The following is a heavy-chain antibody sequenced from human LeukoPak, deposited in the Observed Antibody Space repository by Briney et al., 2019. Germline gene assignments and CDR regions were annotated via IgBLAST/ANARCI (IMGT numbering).Heavy chain of an antibody. Sequence: ASVKVSCKASGYTFTSYGISWVRQATGQGLEWMGWISAYNGNTNYAQKLQGRVTMTTDTSTRTAYMELRSLRSDDTAVYYCARDPGRFGELPLFDYWGQGTLVTVSS. J-gene: IGHJ4*02. V-gene: IGHV1-18*01. CDR1: GYTFTSYG. CDR2: ISAYNGNT. CDR3: ARDPGRFGELPLFDY. D-gene: IGHD3-10*01.